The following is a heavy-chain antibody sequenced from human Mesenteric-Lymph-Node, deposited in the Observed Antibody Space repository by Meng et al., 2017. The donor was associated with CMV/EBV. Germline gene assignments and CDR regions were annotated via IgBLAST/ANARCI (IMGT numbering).Heavy chain of an antibody. Sequence: GGSLRLSCAASGFTFTNYWMSWVRQAPGKGLEWVANIKQDGSETYYVDSVKGRFTISRDNAKNSLYLQMNNLRAEDTAVYYCARSGTLAYYYDSSGPEWWGQGTLVTVSS. V-gene: IGHV3-7*01. J-gene: IGHJ4*02. CDR2: IKQDGSET. D-gene: IGHD3-22*01. CDR1: GFTFTNYW. CDR3: ARSGTLAYYYDSSGPEW.